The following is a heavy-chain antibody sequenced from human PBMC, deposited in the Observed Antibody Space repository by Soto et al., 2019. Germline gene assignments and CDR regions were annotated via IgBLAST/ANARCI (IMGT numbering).Heavy chain of an antibody. CDR1: GFTFSSYG. CDR2: ISYDGSNK. Sequence: QVQLVESGGGVVQPGRSLRLSCAASGFTFSSYGMHWVRQAPGKGLEWVAVISYDGSNKYYADSVKGRFTISRDNSKNTLYLQMNSLRAEDTAVYYCAKDGLWFRELSSAFDIWGQGTMVTVSS. V-gene: IGHV3-30*18. CDR3: AKDGLWFRELSSAFDI. D-gene: IGHD3-10*01. J-gene: IGHJ3*02.